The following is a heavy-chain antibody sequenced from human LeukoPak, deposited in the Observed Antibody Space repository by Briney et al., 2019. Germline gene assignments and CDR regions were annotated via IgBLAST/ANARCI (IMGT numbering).Heavy chain of an antibody. V-gene: IGHV3-7*05. J-gene: IGHJ4*02. CDR3: ARESGYGDYLFDY. CDR1: GFTFSSYW. D-gene: IGHD4-17*01. CDR2: IKQDGSEK. Sequence: GGSLRLSCAASGFTFSSYWMSRVRQAPGKGLEWVANIKQDGSEKYYVDSVKGRFTISRDNSKNALYLQMNSLRAEDTAVYYCARESGYGDYLFDYWGQETLDSVSS.